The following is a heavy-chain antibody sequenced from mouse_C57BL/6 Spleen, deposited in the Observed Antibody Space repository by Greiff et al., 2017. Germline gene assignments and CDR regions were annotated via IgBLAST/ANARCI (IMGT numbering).Heavy chain of an antibody. V-gene: IGHV1-69*01. D-gene: IGHD1-1*01. CDR1: GYTFTSYW. CDR2: IDPSDSYT. J-gene: IGHJ3*01. Sequence: QVQLQQPGAELVMPGASVKLSCKASGYTFTSYWMHWVKQRPGQGLEWIGEIDPSDSYTNYNQKFKGKSTLTVDKSSSTAYIQLSSLTSEDSAVYYCARGGVTTDLAYWGQGTLVTVSA. CDR3: ARGGVTTDLAY.